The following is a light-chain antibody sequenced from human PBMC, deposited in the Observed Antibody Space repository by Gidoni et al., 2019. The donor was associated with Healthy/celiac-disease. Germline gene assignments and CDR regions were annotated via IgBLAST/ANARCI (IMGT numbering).Light chain of an antibody. CDR1: QSLLHSDGKTY. V-gene: IGKV2D-29*01. CDR2: EVS. CDR3: MQSRQLWT. J-gene: IGKJ1*01. Sequence: DIVMTQPPLSLSVTPGQPASISCKSSQSLLHSDGKTYLYWYLQKPCQPPQLLIDEVSNRFSGVSKRCSGSGAGKDFTLKISREEAEDVRVYYCMQSRQLWTFGQGTKVEIK.